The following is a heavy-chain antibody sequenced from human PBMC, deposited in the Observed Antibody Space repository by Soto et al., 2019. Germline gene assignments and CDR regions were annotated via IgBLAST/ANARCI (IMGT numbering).Heavy chain of an antibody. Sequence: GGSLRLSCAASGFSFGSYALSWVRQAPGKGLEWVSTISGSDGKTFYADSVKGRFSISRDTSQNTLYLQMNSLRADDTAIYYCARWSYLDYWGQGTRVTVYS. D-gene: IGHD3-3*01. V-gene: IGHV3-23*01. CDR3: ARWSYLDY. CDR1: GFSFGSYA. J-gene: IGHJ4*02. CDR2: ISGSDGKT.